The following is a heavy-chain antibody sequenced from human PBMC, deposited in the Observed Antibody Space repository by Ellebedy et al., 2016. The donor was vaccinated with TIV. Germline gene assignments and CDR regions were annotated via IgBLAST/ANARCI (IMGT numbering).Heavy chain of an antibody. J-gene: IGHJ6*02. D-gene: IGHD5-12*01. CDR2: ISASGDRT. CDR3: ARVLTMADYFWYGMDV. Sequence: GESLKISXAASGFSLSNSFMSWIRQAQGKGLESVASISASGDRTYYADSVKGRFTISRENSKNTLYFQLNSLRAEDTAVYYCARVLTMADYFWYGMDVWGQGTKVTVSS. V-gene: IGHV3-23*01. CDR1: GFSLSNSF.